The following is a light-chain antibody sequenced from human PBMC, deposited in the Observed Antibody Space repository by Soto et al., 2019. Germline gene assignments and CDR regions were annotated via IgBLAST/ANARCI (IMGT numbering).Light chain of an antibody. CDR1: SGHSSFI. J-gene: IGLJ3*02. Sequence: QSALTQSSSASASLGSSVNLTCTLSSGHSSFIIAWHQQQPGKAPRYWMKLEGSGTYNKGSGVPDRFSGSSSGADRYLTISNLQSEDEADYYCETWDSNTRVFGGGTKVTVL. CDR2: LEGSGTY. CDR3: ETWDSNTRV. V-gene: IGLV4-60*03.